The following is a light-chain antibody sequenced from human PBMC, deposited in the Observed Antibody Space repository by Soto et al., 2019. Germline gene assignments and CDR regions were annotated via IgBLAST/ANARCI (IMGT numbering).Light chain of an antibody. J-gene: IGLJ2*01. CDR1: SSDVGGYNY. Sequence: QSALTQPASVSGSPGQSITISCTGTSSDVGGYNYVSWYQQHTGKAPKLMIYEVSNRPSGVSNRFSGSKSGNTASLTISGLQAEDEADYYCSSYTSSSTLVFGGGTQLTVL. CDR3: SSYTSSSTLV. V-gene: IGLV2-14*01. CDR2: EVS.